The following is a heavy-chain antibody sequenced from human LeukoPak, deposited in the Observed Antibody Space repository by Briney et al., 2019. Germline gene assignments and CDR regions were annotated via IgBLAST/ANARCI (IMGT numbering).Heavy chain of an antibody. J-gene: IGHJ5*02. CDR3: AREIWFGELTGFDP. CDR1: GYSISSGYY. CDR2: IYESGST. D-gene: IGHD3-10*01. V-gene: IGHV4-38-2*02. Sequence: PSETLSLTCTVSGYSISSGYYWGWIRQPPGKGLEWIGSIYESGSTYYNPSLKSRVTMSVDTSKNQFSLKLSSVTAADTAVYYCAREIWFGELTGFDPWGQGTLVTVSS.